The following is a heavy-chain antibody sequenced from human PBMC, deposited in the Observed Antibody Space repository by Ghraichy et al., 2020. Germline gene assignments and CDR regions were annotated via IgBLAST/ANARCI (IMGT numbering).Heavy chain of an antibody. V-gene: IGHV4-34*01. Sequence: SETLSLTCAVYGGSFSGYYWSWIRQPPGKGLEWIGEINHSGSTNYNPSLKSRVTISVDTSKNQFSLKLSSVTAADTAVYYCARRIDYGDSLNWFDPWGQGTLVTVSS. CDR1: GGSFSGYY. CDR3: ARRIDYGDSLNWFDP. CDR2: INHSGST. D-gene: IGHD4-17*01. J-gene: IGHJ5*02.